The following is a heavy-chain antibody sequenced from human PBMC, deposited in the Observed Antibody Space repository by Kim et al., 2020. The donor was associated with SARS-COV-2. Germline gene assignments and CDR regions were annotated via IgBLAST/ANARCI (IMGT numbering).Heavy chain of an antibody. CDR3: ARVTSGDTSAAFDI. CDR2: IWYDGSNK. CDR1: GFTFSTYA. Sequence: GGSLRLSCAASGFTFSTYAMHWVRQAPGKGLEWVAVIWYDGSNKYYADSLKGRFTISRDNSKNTLYLQMNSLRAEDTAVYYCARVTSGDTSAAFDIWGQGTMVTVSS. V-gene: IGHV3-33*01. J-gene: IGHJ3*02. D-gene: IGHD3-10*01.